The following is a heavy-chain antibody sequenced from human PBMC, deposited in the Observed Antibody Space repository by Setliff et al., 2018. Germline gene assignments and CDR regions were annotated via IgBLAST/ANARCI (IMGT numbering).Heavy chain of an antibody. CDR3: ARHGPTRTDSWFDSFDV. Sequence: SETLSLTCTVSDGSISNAYWSXXRQXXGXXXXXXXXXXXXXXXXXXXXLXSXXXMSVDTSKNQVSLKMTSVTAADTAVYYCARHGPTRTDSWFDSFDVWGQGTKVTVSS. CDR2: XXXXXXX. CDR1: DGSISNAY. D-gene: IGHD3-10*01. J-gene: IGHJ3*01. V-gene: IGHV4-59*08.